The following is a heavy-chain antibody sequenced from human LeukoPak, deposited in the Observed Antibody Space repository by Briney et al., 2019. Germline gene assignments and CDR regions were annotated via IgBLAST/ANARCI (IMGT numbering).Heavy chain of an antibody. CDR2: ISSSSSTI. J-gene: IGHJ6*03. V-gene: IGHV3-48*01. Sequence: PGRTLRLSCAASGFTFSSYSMNWVRQAPGKGLEWVSYISSSSSTIYYADSVKGRFTISRHNAKNSLYLQMNSLRAEDTAVYYCARDGESDTYYDFWSGYYMGYYYYYMYVWGKETTVTVSS. CDR3: ARDGESDTYYDFWSGYYMGYYYYYMYV. D-gene: IGHD3-3*01. CDR1: GFTFSSYS.